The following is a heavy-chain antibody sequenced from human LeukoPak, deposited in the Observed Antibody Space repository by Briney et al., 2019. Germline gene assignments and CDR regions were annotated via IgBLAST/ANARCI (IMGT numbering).Heavy chain of an antibody. CDR1: GGSISSYY. J-gene: IGHJ3*02. CDR3: ARDTPWGGPNLPDAFDI. D-gene: IGHD2-15*01. Sequence: SETLSLTCTASGGSISSYYWGWIRQPPGKGLEWIGYINYSGRTNYNPSLKSRVTISVDTSNNQFSLKLTSVTAADTAVYYCARDTPWGGPNLPDAFDIWGQGTMVTVSS. V-gene: IGHV4-59*01. CDR2: INYSGRT.